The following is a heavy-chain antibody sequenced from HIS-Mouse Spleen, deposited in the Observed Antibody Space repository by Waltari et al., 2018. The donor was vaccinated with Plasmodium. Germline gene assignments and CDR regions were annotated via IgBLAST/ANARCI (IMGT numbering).Heavy chain of an antibody. J-gene: IGHJ2*01. CDR3: ASSWYWYFDL. CDR1: GFTFSRYW. V-gene: IGHV3-7*01. CDR2: IKQDGSEK. D-gene: IGHD6-13*01. Sequence: EVQLVESGGGLVQPGGSLRLSCAASGFTFSRYWMSWVLQAPGKGLEWVANIKQDGSEKYYVDSVKGRFTISRDNDKNSLYLQMNSLRAEDTAVYYCASSWYWYFDLWGRGTLVTVSS.